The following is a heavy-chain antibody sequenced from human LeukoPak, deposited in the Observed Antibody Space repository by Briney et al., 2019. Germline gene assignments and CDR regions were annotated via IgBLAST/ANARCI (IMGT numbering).Heavy chain of an antibody. Sequence: GGSLRLSCAASGFTFSSYAMSWVRQAPGKGLEWVSAISGSGGSTYYADSVKGRFTISRDNSKNTLYLQMNSLRAEDTAVYYCAKDVVRGLGYGMDVWGQGTTVTVSS. V-gene: IGHV3-23*01. J-gene: IGHJ6*02. D-gene: IGHD3-10*01. CDR3: AKDVVRGLGYGMDV. CDR2: ISGSGGST. CDR1: GFTFSSYA.